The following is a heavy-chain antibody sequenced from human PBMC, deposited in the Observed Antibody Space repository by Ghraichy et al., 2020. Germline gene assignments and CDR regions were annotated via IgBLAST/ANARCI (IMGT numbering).Heavy chain of an antibody. V-gene: IGHV3-53*01. Sequence: GGSLRLSCAASGFTVSTNSMSWVRQAPGKGLEWGSVIYSAGYAYYADSVKGRFTISRDNSKNTLYLHMNSLRAEDTAVYYCAGDPPGGSGFYYFNYWGQGTLVTVSS. J-gene: IGHJ4*02. D-gene: IGHD6-19*01. CDR3: AGDPPGGSGFYYFNY. CDR1: GFTVSTNS. CDR2: IYSAGYA.